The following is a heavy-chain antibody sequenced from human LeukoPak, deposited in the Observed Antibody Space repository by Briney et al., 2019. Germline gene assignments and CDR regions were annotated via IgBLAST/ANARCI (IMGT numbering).Heavy chain of an antibody. CDR1: GFTFSSYA. D-gene: IGHD2-2*01. CDR3: ARDPGVVVVPATDDFDY. V-gene: IGHV3-30-3*01. Sequence: GGSLRLSCAASGFTFSSYAMHWVRQAPGKGLEWVAVISYDGSNKYYADSVKGRFTISRDNSKNTLYLQMNSLRAEDTAVYYCARDPGVVVVPATDDFDYWGQGTLVTVSS. J-gene: IGHJ4*02. CDR2: ISYDGSNK.